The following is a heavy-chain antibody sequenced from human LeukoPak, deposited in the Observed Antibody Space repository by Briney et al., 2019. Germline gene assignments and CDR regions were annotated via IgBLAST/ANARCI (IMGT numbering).Heavy chain of an antibody. Sequence: GGSLRLSCAASGFTFSSYNMNWVRQAPGKGLEWVSSITRSSSYIYYADSVKGRFTISRDNAKNSLYLQMNSLRVDDTAVYYCAKCESRVVGAGTDSWGQGILVTVSS. J-gene: IGHJ4*02. V-gene: IGHV3-21*04. CDR2: ITRSSSYI. CDR1: GFTFSSYN. D-gene: IGHD1-26*01. CDR3: AKCESRVVGAGTDS.